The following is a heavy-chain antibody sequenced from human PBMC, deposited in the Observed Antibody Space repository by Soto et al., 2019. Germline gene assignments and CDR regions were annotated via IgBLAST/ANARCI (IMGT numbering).Heavy chain of an antibody. J-gene: IGHJ5*02. D-gene: IGHD3-16*01. V-gene: IGHV1-8*01. CDR1: GYTFTDYD. CDR2: MNPDSGNT. CDR3: ARGRFRRTWLDP. Sequence: QVRLVQSGAEVKKPGASVKVSCKASGYTFTDYDIHWVRQTTGQGLEWMGWMNPDSGNTGQSKQFQGRVTMTRDTSISTAYMEMSSLRSEDTALYYCARGRFRRTWLDPWGQGTLVTVSS.